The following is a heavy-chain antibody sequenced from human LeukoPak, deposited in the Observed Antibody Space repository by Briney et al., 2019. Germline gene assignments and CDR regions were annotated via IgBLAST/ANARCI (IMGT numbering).Heavy chain of an antibody. CDR1: GYSFTAYY. J-gene: IGHJ6*02. V-gene: IGHV1-2*06. CDR2: INPDSGGT. Sequence: ASVKVSCKASGYSFTAYYIHWVRQAPGQGLEWMGRINPDSGGTNFAQKFQGRVTVTRDTSISTVYMELSSLISGDTAVYYCARDRDAFYGSGFNYNMDVWGQGTTVIVSS. D-gene: IGHD3-10*01. CDR3: ARDRDAFYGSGFNYNMDV.